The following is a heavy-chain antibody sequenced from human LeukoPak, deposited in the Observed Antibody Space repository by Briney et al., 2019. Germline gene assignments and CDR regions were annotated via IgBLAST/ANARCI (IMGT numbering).Heavy chain of an antibody. J-gene: IGHJ5*02. Sequence: GASVKVSFKASGYTFTGYYMHWVRQAAGQGLEWMGWINPNSGGTNYAQKFQGRVTMTRDTSISTAYMELSRLRSDDTAVYYCARALHAGYSSSWYWFDPWGQGTLVTVSS. D-gene: IGHD6-13*01. CDR1: GYTFTGYY. V-gene: IGHV1-2*02. CDR2: INPNSGGT. CDR3: ARALHAGYSSSWYWFDP.